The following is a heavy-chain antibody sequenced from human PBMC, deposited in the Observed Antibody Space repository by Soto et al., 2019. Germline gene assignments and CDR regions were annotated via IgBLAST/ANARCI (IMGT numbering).Heavy chain of an antibody. CDR2: IYYSGST. CDR3: ARRNVDIVATLRGIDYYYYYMDV. CDR1: GGSISSSSYY. D-gene: IGHD5-12*01. V-gene: IGHV4-39*01. Sequence: QLQLQESGPGLVKPSETLSLTCTVSGGSISSSSYYWGWIRQPPGKGLEWIGSIYYSGSTYYNPSSKSRVTISVDTSKNQFSLKLSSVTAADTAVYYCARRNVDIVATLRGIDYYYYYMDVWGKGTTVTVSS. J-gene: IGHJ6*03.